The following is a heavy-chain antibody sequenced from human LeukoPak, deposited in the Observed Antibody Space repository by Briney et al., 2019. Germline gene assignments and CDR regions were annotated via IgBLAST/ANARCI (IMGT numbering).Heavy chain of an antibody. D-gene: IGHD4-23*01. Sequence: SSETLSLICTVSGGSISSGGYYWSWIRQPPGKGLEWIGYIYHSGSTYYNPSLKSRVTISVDRSKNQFSLKLSSVTAADTAVYYCAREGTPKLHWGQGTLVTVSS. CDR1: GGSISSGGYY. V-gene: IGHV4-30-2*01. J-gene: IGHJ4*02. CDR2: IYHSGST. CDR3: AREGTPKLH.